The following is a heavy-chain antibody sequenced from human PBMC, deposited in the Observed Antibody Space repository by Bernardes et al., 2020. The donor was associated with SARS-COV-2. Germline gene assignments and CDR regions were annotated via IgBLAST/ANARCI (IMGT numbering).Heavy chain of an antibody. V-gene: IGHV1-18*01. Sequence: ASVKVSCKASGYTFTSYGISWVRQAPGQGLEWMGWISAYNGNTNYAQKLQGRVTMTTDTSTSTAYMELRSLRSDDTAVYYCARSYIVLMVYADYDAFDIWGQGTMVTVSS. J-gene: IGHJ3*02. CDR1: GYTFTSYG. D-gene: IGHD2-8*01. CDR3: ARSYIVLMVYADYDAFDI. CDR2: ISAYNGNT.